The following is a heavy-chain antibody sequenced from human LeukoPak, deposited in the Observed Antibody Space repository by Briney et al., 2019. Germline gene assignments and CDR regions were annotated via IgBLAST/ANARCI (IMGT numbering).Heavy chain of an antibody. Sequence: SGPTLVNPTQTLTLTCTFSGFSLSTSGVGVGWIRQPPGKALEWLALIYWDDDKRYSPSLKSRLTITKDTSKNQVVLTMTNIDPVDTATYYCAHRNYGDYGYWGQGTLVTVSS. J-gene: IGHJ4*02. V-gene: IGHV2-5*02. D-gene: IGHD4-17*01. CDR3: AHRNYGDYGY. CDR1: GFSLSTSGVG. CDR2: IYWDDDK.